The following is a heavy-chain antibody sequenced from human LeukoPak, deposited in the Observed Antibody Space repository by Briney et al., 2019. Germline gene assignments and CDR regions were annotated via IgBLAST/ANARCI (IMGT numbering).Heavy chain of an antibody. CDR2: ISAYNGNT. CDR1: GYTFTSYG. V-gene: IGHV1-18*01. J-gene: IGHJ4*02. D-gene: IGHD3-22*01. CDR3: ARDLGYYYDSSGYDKGFDY. Sequence: ASVKVSCKASGYTFTSYGISWVRQAPGQGLEWMGWISAYNGNTNYAQKLQGRVTMTRDTSTSTVYMELSSLRSEDTAVYYCARDLGYYYDSSGYDKGFDYWGQGTLVTVSS.